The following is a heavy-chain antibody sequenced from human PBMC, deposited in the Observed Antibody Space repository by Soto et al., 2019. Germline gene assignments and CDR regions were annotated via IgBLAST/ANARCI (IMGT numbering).Heavy chain of an antibody. CDR2: IIPIFGTA. CDR3: ARDEVANLDYYDSSGYQGYYFDY. V-gene: IGHV1-69*13. J-gene: IGHJ4*02. CDR1: GGTFSSYA. Sequence: ASVKVSCKASGGTFSSYAISWVRQAPGQGLEWMGGIIPIFGTANYAQKFQGRVTITADESTSTAYMELSSLRSEDTAVYYCARDEVANLDYYDSSGYQGYYFDYWGQGTLVTVSS. D-gene: IGHD3-22*01.